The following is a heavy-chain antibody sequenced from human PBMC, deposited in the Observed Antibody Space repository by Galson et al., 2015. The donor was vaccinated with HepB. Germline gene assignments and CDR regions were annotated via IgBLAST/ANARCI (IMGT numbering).Heavy chain of an antibody. CDR2: IYYSGST. D-gene: IGHD5-24*01. V-gene: IGHV4-59*01. J-gene: IGHJ6*02. CDR3: ARSWPQVYYYYYGMDV. Sequence: SETLSLTCTVSGGSISSYYWSWIRQPPGKGLEWIGYIYYSGSTNYNPSLKSRVTISVDTSKNQFSLKLSSVTAADTAVYYCARSWPQVYYYYYGMDVWGQGTTVTVSS. CDR1: GGSISSYY.